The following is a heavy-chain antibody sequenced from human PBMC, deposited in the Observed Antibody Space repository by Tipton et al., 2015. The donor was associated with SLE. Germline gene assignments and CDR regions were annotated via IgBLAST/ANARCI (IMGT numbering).Heavy chain of an antibody. CDR3: ARRLEYSSGGYEEYFDY. D-gene: IGHD6-19*01. CDR2: IYHSGST. Sequence: GLVKPSETLSLTCAVSGYSISSGYYWGWIRQPPGKGLEWIGSIYHSGSTSYNPSLKSRVTISVDTSKNQFSLKLSSVTAADTAVYYCARRLEYSSGGYEEYFDYWGQGTLVTVSS. CDR1: GYSISSGYY. V-gene: IGHV4-38-2*01. J-gene: IGHJ4*02.